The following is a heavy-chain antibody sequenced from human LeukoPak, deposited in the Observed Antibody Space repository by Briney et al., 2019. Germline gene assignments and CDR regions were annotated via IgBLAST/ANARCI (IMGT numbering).Heavy chain of an antibody. CDR1: GFTFGGHA. CDR3: TRAYDSSGYFGDY. J-gene: IGHJ4*02. CDR2: IRSKAYGGTT. Sequence: GGSLRLSCTASGFTFGGHAMSWVRQAPGKGLEWVGFIRSKAYGGTTEYAASVKGRFTISRDDPKSIAYLQMNSLKTEDTAVYFCTRAYDSSGYFGDYWGQGTLVTVSS. V-gene: IGHV3-49*04. D-gene: IGHD3-22*01.